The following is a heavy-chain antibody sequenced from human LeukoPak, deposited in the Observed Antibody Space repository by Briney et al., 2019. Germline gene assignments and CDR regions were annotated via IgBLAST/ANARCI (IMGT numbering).Heavy chain of an antibody. CDR2: INYDGTTT. V-gene: IGHV3-74*01. Sequence: PGVSLRLFRATSVHILSRYWMHWVRRAPGKGRVCGYRINYDGTTTSSADSVKGRFTISRDNAKNTLYLQMNSLRAEDTAAFYCGRGRPRGYSGYVIDYWGQGTPITVSS. D-gene: IGHD5-12*01. CDR3: GRGRPRGYSGYVIDY. CDR1: VHILSRYW. J-gene: IGHJ4*02.